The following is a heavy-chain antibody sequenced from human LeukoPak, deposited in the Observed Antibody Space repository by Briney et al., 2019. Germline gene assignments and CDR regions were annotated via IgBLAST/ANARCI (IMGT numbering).Heavy chain of an antibody. J-gene: IGHJ4*02. V-gene: IGHV5-51*01. CDR3: GRGTNLRGPQDY. CDR2: IYPGDSDT. Sequence: GESLKISCKGSGYSFTSYWIAWVRQMPGKGLECMGTIYPGDSDTRYNPSFQGQVTISADKSISTAYLQWSSLKASDTAIYYCGRGTNLRGPQDYWGQGTLVTVSS. CDR1: GYSFTSYW. D-gene: IGHD1-1*01.